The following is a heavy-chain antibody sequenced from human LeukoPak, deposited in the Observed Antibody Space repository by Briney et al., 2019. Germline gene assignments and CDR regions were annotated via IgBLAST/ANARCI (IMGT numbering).Heavy chain of an antibody. Sequence: GGSLRLSCAASGFTFSSYSMNWVRQAPGKGLEWVSSISSSSSCIYYADSVKGRFTISRDNAKNSLYLQMNSLRAEDTAVYYCAREWLYYYDSSGYYYGSEYFQHWGQGTLVTVSS. CDR3: AREWLYYYDSSGYYYGSEYFQH. D-gene: IGHD3-22*01. CDR2: ISSSSSCI. V-gene: IGHV3-21*01. J-gene: IGHJ1*01. CDR1: GFTFSSYS.